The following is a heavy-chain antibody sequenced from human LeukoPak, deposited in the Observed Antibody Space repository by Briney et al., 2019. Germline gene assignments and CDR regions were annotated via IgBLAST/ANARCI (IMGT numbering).Heavy chain of an antibody. CDR1: GFSVSSNY. D-gene: IGHD3-9*01. CDR3: ARDWVGSDYDILSDGRDV. CDR2: IYSDGRT. J-gene: IGHJ6*02. V-gene: IGHV3-53*01. Sequence: PGGSLRLSCAASGFSVSSNYMSWVRQAPGKGLERVSVIYSDGRTYYADSVKGRFTISRDNSRNTVYLQMNSLRAEDTAVYYCARDWVGSDYDILSDGRDVWGQGTTVTVSS.